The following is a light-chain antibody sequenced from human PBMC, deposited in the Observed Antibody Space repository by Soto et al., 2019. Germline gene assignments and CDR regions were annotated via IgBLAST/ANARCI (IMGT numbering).Light chain of an antibody. CDR3: STWDDSLSALVV. V-gene: IGLV1-44*01. Sequence: QSVLTQPPSASGTPGQRVTMSCSGSSSNIGSNTVNWYQQLPGTAPKLLIYSNNQRPSGVPDRFSGSKSGTSASLAISWLLSEDEADYYSSTWDDSLSALVVFGGGTKLTVL. J-gene: IGLJ2*01. CDR2: SNN. CDR1: SSNIGSNT.